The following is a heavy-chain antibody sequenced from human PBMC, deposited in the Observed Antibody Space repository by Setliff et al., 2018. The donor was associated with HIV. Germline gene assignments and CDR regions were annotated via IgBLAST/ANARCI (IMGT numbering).Heavy chain of an antibody. V-gene: IGHV4-59*08. D-gene: IGHD3-22*01. J-gene: IGHJ2*01. CDR3: ARHARSITMTTDWYFDL. CDR1: GGSITNYY. CDR2: IYYSGST. Sequence: SETLSLTCTVSGGSITNYYWSWIRQPPGKGLEWIGFIYYSGSTNYNPSLKSRVTISVDTSKHQFSLKLSSVTAADTAVYHCARHARSITMTTDWYFDLWGRGTLVTVSS.